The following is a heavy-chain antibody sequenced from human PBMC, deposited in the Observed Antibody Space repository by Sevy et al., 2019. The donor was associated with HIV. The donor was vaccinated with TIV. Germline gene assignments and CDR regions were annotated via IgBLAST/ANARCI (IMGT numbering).Heavy chain of an antibody. CDR2: IRYDGNNK. CDR3: AKDQGYNWNTEGFFDY. CDR1: AFSFSTNG. Sequence: GGSLRLSCAASAFSFSTNGMHWVRQAPGKGLEWVAFIRYDGNNKFYTDSVKGRFTISRDNSKNTLYLQMNSLTTEDTAVDYCAKDQGYNWNTEGFFDYWGQGTLVTVSS. V-gene: IGHV3-30*02. J-gene: IGHJ4*02. D-gene: IGHD1-20*01.